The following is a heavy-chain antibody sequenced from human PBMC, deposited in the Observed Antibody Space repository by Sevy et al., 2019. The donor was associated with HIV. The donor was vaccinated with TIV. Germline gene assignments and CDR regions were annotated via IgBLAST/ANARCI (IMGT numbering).Heavy chain of an antibody. CDR3: ARDAGYSTDWYPSDY. CDR2: ISYDGSSH. Sequence: GGSLRLSCAASEFMFSTYAMHWVRQAPGKVLEWVAVISYDGSSHYYADSVKGRFTISRDNSKNTLFLQMNSLGLEDTAFYYCARDAGYSTDWYPSDYWGQGTLVTVSS. CDR1: EFMFSTYA. D-gene: IGHD6-19*01. V-gene: IGHV3-30-3*01. J-gene: IGHJ4*02.